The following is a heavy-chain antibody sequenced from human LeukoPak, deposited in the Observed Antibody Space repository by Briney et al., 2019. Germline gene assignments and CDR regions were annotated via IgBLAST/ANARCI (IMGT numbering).Heavy chain of an antibody. V-gene: IGHV3-11*01. CDR3: AKDNGDYPKFDY. Sequence: GGSLRLSCAASGFTFSDYYMSWIRQAPGKGLEWVSYISSSGSTIYYADSVKGRFTISRDNSKNTLYLQMNSLRAEDTAVYYCAKDNGDYPKFDYWGQGTLVTVSS. D-gene: IGHD4-17*01. J-gene: IGHJ4*02. CDR2: ISSSGSTI. CDR1: GFTFSDYY.